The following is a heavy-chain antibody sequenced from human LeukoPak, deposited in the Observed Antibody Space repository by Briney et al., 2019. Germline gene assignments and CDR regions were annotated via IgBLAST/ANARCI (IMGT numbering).Heavy chain of an antibody. CDR2: ISSGGETT. J-gene: IGHJ4*02. CDR1: GFTFNNYA. D-gene: IGHD4-17*01. CDR3: ARDYADYVGYFFFDY. V-gene: IGHV3-23*01. Sequence: GGSLRLSCAASGFTFNNYAMNWVRQAPGKGLEWVSSISSGGETTYYADSAKGRFTISRDNSQNTLYLQMNSPRAEDTAVYYCARDYADYVGYFFFDYWGQGTLVTVSS.